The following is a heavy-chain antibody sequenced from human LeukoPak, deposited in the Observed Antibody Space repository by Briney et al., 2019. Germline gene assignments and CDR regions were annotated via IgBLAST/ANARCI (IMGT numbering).Heavy chain of an antibody. CDR2: ISYDGSNK. V-gene: IGHV3-30*18. J-gene: IGHJ6*04. D-gene: IGHD6-13*01. CDR3: AKDQAAVDSSWQVWYYYYGMDV. CDR1: GSTFSSYG. Sequence: PGGSLRLSCAASGSTFSSYGMHWVRQAPGKGLEWVAVISYDGSNKYYADSVKGRFTISRDNSKNTLYLQMNSLRAEDTAVYYCAKDQAAVDSSWQVWYYYYGMDVWGKGTTVTVSS.